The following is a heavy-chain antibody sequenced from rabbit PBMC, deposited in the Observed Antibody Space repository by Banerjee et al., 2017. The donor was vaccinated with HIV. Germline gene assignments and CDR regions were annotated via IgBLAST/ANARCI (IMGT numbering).Heavy chain of an antibody. V-gene: IGHV1S40*01. CDR3: ARSPDYVTYGYGMDL. Sequence: AKGRFTISKTSSTTVTLQVTSLTAADTATYFCARSPDYVTYGYGMDLWGPGTLVTVS. D-gene: IGHD6-1*01. J-gene: IGHJ6*01.